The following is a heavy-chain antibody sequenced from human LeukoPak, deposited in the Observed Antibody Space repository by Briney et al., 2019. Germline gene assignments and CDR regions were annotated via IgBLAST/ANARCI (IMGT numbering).Heavy chain of an antibody. CDR1: GVSISSYY. CDR2: VYTSGIT. Sequence: PSETLSLTCTVSGVSISSYYWSWVRQPAGKGLEWIGRVYTSGITNYNPSLKSRLTLSLDTSKNQFSLNLRSVTAADTAVYYCARGSIAAAEGSHWFDPWGQGTLVTVSS. CDR3: ARGSIAAAEGSHWFDP. J-gene: IGHJ5*02. D-gene: IGHD6-13*01. V-gene: IGHV4-4*07.